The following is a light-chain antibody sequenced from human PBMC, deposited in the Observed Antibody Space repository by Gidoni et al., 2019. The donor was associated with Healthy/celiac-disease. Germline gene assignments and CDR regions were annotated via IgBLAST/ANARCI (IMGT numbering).Light chain of an antibody. V-gene: IGKV3-11*01. J-gene: IGKJ3*01. CDR1: QSVSSY. CDR2: DAS. Sequence: IVLTQSPATLSLSPGERATLSCRASQSVSSYLAWYQQKPGKDPRLLIYDASNRATCIPARFSGSGSGTDFTLDISSLEPEDFAVYYCQQRGAFGPXTKVDIK. CDR3: QQRGA.